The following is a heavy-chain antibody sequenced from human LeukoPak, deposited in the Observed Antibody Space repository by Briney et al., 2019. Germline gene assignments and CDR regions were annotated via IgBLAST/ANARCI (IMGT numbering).Heavy chain of an antibody. CDR3: AKEMNSGSYSSYYYYGMDV. CDR2: INPNSGGT. CDR1: GYTFTGYY. J-gene: IGHJ6*02. V-gene: IGHV1-2*02. Sequence: ASVKVSCKASGYTFTGYYMHWVRQAPGQGLEWMGWINPNSGGTNYAQKFQGRVTMTRDTSISTAYMELRSLRSDDTAVYYCAKEMNSGSYSSYYYYGMDVWGQGTTVTVSS. D-gene: IGHD1-26*01.